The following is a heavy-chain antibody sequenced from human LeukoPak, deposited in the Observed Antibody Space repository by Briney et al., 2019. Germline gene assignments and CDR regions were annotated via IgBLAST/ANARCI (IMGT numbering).Heavy chain of an antibody. V-gene: IGHV4-4*07. CDR1: GGSINSYY. CDR2: IYTSGST. CDR3: ARDIVSTLSGVDAFDI. J-gene: IGHJ3*02. Sequence: PSETLSLTCTVSGGSINSYYWSWIRQPAGKGLEWIGRIYTSGSTNYNPSLKSRVTMSVDTSKNQFSLKLSSVTAADTAVYYRARDIVSTLSGVDAFDIWGQGTMVTVSS. D-gene: IGHD5/OR15-5a*01.